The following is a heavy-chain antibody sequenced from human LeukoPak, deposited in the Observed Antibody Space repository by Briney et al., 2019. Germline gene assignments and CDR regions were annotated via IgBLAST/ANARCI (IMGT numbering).Heavy chain of an antibody. CDR1: GGSISSYY. CDR2: IYTSGST. CDR3: ARSSRPSGGYAPEYSYYHYMDV. J-gene: IGHJ6*03. Sequence: SETLSLTCTVSGGSISSYYWSWIRQPPGKGLEWIGYIYTSGSTNYNPSLKSRVTISVDTSKNQFSLKLSSVTAADTSVYYCARSSRPSGGYAPEYSYYHYMDVWGKGTTVTVSS. D-gene: IGHD1-26*01. V-gene: IGHV4-4*09.